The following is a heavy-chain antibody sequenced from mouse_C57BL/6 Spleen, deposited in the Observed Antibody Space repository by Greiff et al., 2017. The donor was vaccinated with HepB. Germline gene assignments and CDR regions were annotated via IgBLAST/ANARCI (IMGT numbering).Heavy chain of an antibody. V-gene: IGHV5-17*01. Sequence: EVQLVESGGGLVKPGGSLKLSCAASGFTFSDYGMHWVRQAPEKGLEWVAYISSGSSTIYYADTVKGRFTISRDNAKNTLFLQMTSLRSEDTAMYYCAREDYYGSSYFDHWGQGTTLTVSS. D-gene: IGHD1-1*01. CDR3: AREDYYGSSYFDH. CDR1: GFTFSDYG. CDR2: ISSGSSTI. J-gene: IGHJ2*01.